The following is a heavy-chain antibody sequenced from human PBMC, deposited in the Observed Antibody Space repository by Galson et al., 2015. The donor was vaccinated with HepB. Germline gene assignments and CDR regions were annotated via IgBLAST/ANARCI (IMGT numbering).Heavy chain of an antibody. Sequence: ETLSLTCVVSGDSISGRSWWTWVRQPPGKGLEWIGEVSHDGNTKYNPSLKSRVTLLVDNSKNQFSLKLTSVTAADTAVYYCARLASIAPRLDPWGLGTLVTVS. CDR2: VSHDGNT. CDR3: ARLASIAPRLDP. CDR1: GDSISGRSW. D-gene: IGHD6-6*01. V-gene: IGHV4/OR15-8*02. J-gene: IGHJ5*02.